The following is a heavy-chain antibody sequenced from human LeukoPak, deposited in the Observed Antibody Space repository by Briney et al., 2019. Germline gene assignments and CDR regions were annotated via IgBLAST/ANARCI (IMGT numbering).Heavy chain of an antibody. CDR2: INHSGST. V-gene: IGHV4-34*01. CDR3: ARVAAAGTGPAYGMDV. CDR1: GGSFSGYY. J-gene: IGHJ6*02. D-gene: IGHD6-13*01. Sequence: SETLSLTRAVYGGSFSGYYWSWIRQPPGKGLEWIGEINHSGSTNYNPSLKSRVTISVDTSKNQFSLKLSSVTAADTAVYYCARVAAAGTGPAYGMDVWGQGTTVTVSS.